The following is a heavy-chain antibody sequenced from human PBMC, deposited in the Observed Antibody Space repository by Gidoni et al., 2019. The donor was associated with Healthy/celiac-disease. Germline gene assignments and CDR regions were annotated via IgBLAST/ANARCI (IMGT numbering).Heavy chain of an antibody. D-gene: IGHD6-6*01. CDR1: GGSISSSSYY. CDR3: ARRIIAARLNDFDY. J-gene: IGHJ4*02. Sequence: QLQLQESGPGLVKPSETLYLTCTVSGGSISSSSYYWRWIRQPPGKGLEWIGSIYYSGSTYYNPSLKSRVTISVDTSKNQFSLKLSSVTAADTAVYYCARRIIAARLNDFDYWGQGTLVTVSS. V-gene: IGHV4-39*01. CDR2: IYYSGST.